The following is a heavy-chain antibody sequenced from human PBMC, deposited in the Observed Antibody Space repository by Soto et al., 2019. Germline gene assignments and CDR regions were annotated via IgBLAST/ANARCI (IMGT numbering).Heavy chain of an antibody. CDR2: INAGNGNT. CDR3: ARGAENYYSYYNMDV. Sequence: ASVKVSCKASGYTFTSYAMHWVRQAPGQRLEWMGWINAGNGNTRYSQKFQGRITITRDSSASTAHMELSTLRSEDTAVYYCARGAENYYSYYNMDVWGKGTTVTVSS. V-gene: IGHV1-3*01. CDR1: GYTFTSYA. J-gene: IGHJ6*03.